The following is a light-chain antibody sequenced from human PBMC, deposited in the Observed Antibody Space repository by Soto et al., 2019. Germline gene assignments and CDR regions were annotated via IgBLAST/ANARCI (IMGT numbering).Light chain of an antibody. CDR3: QSYDSSNHVV. J-gene: IGLJ2*01. V-gene: IGLV6-57*01. Sequence: NFMLTQPHSVSESPGKTVTISCTRSSGSIASNYVQWYQQRPGSSPTTAIYEDNQRPSGVPDRFSGSIDSSSTSASLTISGLKTEDEADYYCQSYDSSNHVVFGGGTKLTVL. CDR1: SGSIASNY. CDR2: EDN.